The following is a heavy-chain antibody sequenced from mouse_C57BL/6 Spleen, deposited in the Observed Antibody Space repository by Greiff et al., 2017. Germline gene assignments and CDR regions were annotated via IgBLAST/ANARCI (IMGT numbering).Heavy chain of an antibody. CDR3: ARSYGSSYTAYFDY. Sequence: QVQLQQSGPELVKPGASVKISCKASGYAFSSSWMNWVKQRPGKGLEWIGRIYPGDGDTNYNGKFKGKATLTADKSSSTAYMQLSSLTSEDSAVYFCARSYGSSYTAYFDYWGQGATLTVSS. CDR2: IYPGDGDT. V-gene: IGHV1-82*01. J-gene: IGHJ2*01. D-gene: IGHD1-1*01. CDR1: GYAFSSSW.